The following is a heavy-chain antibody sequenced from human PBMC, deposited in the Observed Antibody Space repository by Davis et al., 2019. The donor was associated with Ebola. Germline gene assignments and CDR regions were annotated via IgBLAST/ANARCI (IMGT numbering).Heavy chain of an antibody. D-gene: IGHD1-26*01. CDR3: ARDDLSGLIDS. CDR2: INHSGST. V-gene: IGHV4-34*01. CDR1: GGSFSSYY. J-gene: IGHJ4*02. Sequence: GSLRLSCTVSGGSFSSYYWSWIRQPPGKGLEWIGEINHSGSTNYNPSLKSRLTISVDTSKNQFSLRLNSVTAADTAVYYCARDDLSGLIDSWGQGTLVTVSS.